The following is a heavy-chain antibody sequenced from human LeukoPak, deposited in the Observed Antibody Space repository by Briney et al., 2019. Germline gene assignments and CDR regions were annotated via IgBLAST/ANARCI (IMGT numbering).Heavy chain of an antibody. CDR1: GFTFSSYV. J-gene: IGHJ4*02. CDR2: ISASGLST. Sequence: GGTLRLSCAASGFTFSSYVMSWVRQAPGEGLEWVSGISASGLSTYYADSVKGRFTISRDNSKNTLYLQMNSLRLEDAAVYFCARAPVTSCRGAYCYPFDYWGQGTQVTVSS. CDR3: ARAPVTSCRGAYCYPFDY. V-gene: IGHV3-23*01. D-gene: IGHD2-21*01.